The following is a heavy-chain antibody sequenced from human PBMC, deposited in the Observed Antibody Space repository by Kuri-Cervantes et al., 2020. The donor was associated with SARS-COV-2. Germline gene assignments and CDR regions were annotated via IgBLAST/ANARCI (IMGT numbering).Heavy chain of an antibody. D-gene: IGHD1-26*01. CDR1: GFTFSSYA. CDR3: AKSSSGSYVHFQH. J-gene: IGHJ1*01. V-gene: IGHV3-23*01. Sequence: GGSLRLSCAAPGFTFSSYAMSWVRQAPGKGLEWASAISGSGGSTYYADSVKGRFTISRDNSKNTLYLQMNSLRAEDTAVYYCAKSSSGSYVHFQHWGQGTLVTVSS. CDR2: ISGSGGST.